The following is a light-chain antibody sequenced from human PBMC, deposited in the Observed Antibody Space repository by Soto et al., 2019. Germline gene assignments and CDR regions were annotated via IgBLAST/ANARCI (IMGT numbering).Light chain of an antibody. Sequence: EIVMTQSPATLSVSPGESATLSCRASQSVSSNLAWYQQKPGQAPRLLIYGASARATGIPARFSGSGSGTAFTLTISSLQSEDFAVYYCQQYNNWWTFGQGTKVDIK. V-gene: IGKV3-15*01. CDR2: GAS. J-gene: IGKJ1*01. CDR3: QQYNNWWT. CDR1: QSVSSN.